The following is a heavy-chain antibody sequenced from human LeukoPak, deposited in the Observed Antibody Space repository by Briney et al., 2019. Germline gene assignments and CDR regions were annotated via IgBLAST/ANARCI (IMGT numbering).Heavy chain of an antibody. V-gene: IGHV3-30-3*01. CDR3: AREGYYGSGSPPSLYFDY. J-gene: IGHJ4*02. CDR2: TSSDLNVK. Sequence: GGSLRLSCAASGFTFRNYVIHWVRQAPGKGLEWVAVTSSDLNVKLYADSVKGRFTISRDNSRSTLYLQMNSLRPEDTAIYYCAREGYYGSGSPPSLYFDYWGQETLVTVSS. CDR1: GFTFRNYV. D-gene: IGHD3-10*01.